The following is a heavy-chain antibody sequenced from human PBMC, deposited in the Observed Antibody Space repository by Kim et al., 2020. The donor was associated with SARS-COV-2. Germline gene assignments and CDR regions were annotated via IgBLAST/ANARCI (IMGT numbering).Heavy chain of an antibody. CDR3: ARAYSSGWAYLDY. Sequence: YANSMKGRFTISRDNAKNSLYLQMNSLRAEDTAVYYCARAYSSGWAYLDYWGQGTLVTVSS. D-gene: IGHD6-19*01. J-gene: IGHJ4*02. V-gene: IGHV3-11*05.